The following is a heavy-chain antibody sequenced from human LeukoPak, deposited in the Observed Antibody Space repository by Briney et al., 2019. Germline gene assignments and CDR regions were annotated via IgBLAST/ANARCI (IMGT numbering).Heavy chain of an antibody. CDR1: GFTFSSYS. CDR2: ISSSSSYI. CDR3: ARFRHIDGMDV. J-gene: IGHJ6*02. Sequence: GGSLRLSCAASGFTFSSYSMNWVRQAPGKGLEWVSSISSSSSYIYYADSVKGRFTISRDNAKNSLYLQMNSLRAEDTAVYYCARFRHIDGMDVWGQGTTVIVSS. D-gene: IGHD2-21*01. V-gene: IGHV3-21*01.